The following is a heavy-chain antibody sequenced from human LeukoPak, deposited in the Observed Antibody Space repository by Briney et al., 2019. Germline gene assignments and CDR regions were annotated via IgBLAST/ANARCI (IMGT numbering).Heavy chain of an antibody. J-gene: IGHJ4*02. Sequence: SVKVSCKASGGTFSSYPISWVRQAPGQGLEWMGGIIPIFGKANYAQKFQGRVTITADESTSTAYMELSSLRSEDTAVYYCASLHCSSTSCYTRFDYWGQGTLVTVSS. CDR1: GGTFSSYP. CDR3: ASLHCSSTSCYTRFDY. D-gene: IGHD2-2*02. CDR2: IIPIFGKA. V-gene: IGHV1-69*13.